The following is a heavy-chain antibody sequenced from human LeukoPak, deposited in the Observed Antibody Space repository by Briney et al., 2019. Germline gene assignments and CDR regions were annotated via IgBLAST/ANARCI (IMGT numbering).Heavy chain of an antibody. J-gene: IGHJ4*02. Sequence: GGSLRLSCSASGFSFSSYGIHWVRQAPGKGLERLAVISYDGSNKYYADSVKGRFPISRDNSKNTLYLQMNSLRAAHTAAYYCAKDSHVWGSYRYRDFDYWGQGTLVTVSS. D-gene: IGHD3-16*02. V-gene: IGHV3-30*18. CDR1: GFSFSSYG. CDR3: AKDSHVWGSYRYRDFDY. CDR2: ISYDGSNK.